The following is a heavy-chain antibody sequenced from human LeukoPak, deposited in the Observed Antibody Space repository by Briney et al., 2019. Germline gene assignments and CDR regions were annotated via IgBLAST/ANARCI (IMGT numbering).Heavy chain of an antibody. Sequence: ASVKVSCKASGYIFDTYALIWVRQAPGQGLELMGWINTNTGNPTYAQGFTGRFVFSLDTSVSTAYLQISSLKAEDTAVYYCATSRYSGSYSYYFDYWGQGTLVTVSS. CDR3: ATSRYSGSYSYYFDY. D-gene: IGHD1-26*01. CDR2: INTNTGNP. V-gene: IGHV7-4-1*02. J-gene: IGHJ4*02. CDR1: GYIFDTYA.